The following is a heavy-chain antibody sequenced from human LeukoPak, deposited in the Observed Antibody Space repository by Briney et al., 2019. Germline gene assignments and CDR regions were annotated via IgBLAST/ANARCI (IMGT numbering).Heavy chain of an antibody. CDR1: GFTFSSYA. J-gene: IGHJ4*02. D-gene: IGHD1-26*01. CDR2: ISYDGSNK. V-gene: IGHV3-30-3*01. Sequence: GGSLRLSCAASGFTFSSYAMHWVRQAPGKGLEWVAVISYDGSNKYYADSAKGRFTISRDNSKNTLYLQMNSLRAEDTAVYYCASLYSGSYSRGPNFDYWGQGTLVTVSS. CDR3: ASLYSGSYSRGPNFDY.